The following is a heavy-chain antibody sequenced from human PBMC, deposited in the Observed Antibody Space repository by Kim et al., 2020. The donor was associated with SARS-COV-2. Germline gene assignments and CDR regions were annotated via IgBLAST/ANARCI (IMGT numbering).Heavy chain of an antibody. CDR3: AVGYCGSGNCYFDDY. D-gene: IGHD2-15*01. Sequence: ASVKVSCKASGHTFSTFAIHWVRQAPGQSFEWMGWIYGGNGNTQYSQMFQDRVTFTRDTSATTAYMELSGLRSEDTAVYYCAVGYCGSGNCYFDDYWGQGTLVTVSS. V-gene: IGHV1-3*01. CDR1: GHTFSTFA. CDR2: IYGGNGNT. J-gene: IGHJ4*02.